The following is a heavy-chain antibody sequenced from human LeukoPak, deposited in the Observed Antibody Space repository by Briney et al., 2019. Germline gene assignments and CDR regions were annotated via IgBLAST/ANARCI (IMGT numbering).Heavy chain of an antibody. CDR1: GGSISSYY. CDR2: IYYSGST. Sequence: SETLSLTCTVSGGSISSYYWSWIRQPPGKGLEWIGSIYYSGSTYYNPSLKSRVTISVDTSKNQFSLKLSSVTAADTAVYYCARALDDSSGPTGYWGQGTLVTVSS. V-gene: IGHV4-59*12. D-gene: IGHD3-22*01. CDR3: ARALDDSSGPTGY. J-gene: IGHJ4*02.